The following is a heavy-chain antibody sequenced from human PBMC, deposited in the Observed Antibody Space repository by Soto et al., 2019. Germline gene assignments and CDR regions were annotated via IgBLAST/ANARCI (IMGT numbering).Heavy chain of an antibody. V-gene: IGHV3-7*01. Sequence: EVQLVESGGGLVQPGGSLRLSCAASGFMFSACWMSWVRQAPGKGLEWVANIHGDGGKIYYVDSVKGRFTISRDNAKRSLYLQMNSLRAEDTAVYYCARDFYGGYTYGPGDYWGQGALVAVSS. CDR2: IHGDGGKI. J-gene: IGHJ4*02. CDR1: GFMFSACW. CDR3: ARDFYGGYTYGPGDY. D-gene: IGHD5-18*01.